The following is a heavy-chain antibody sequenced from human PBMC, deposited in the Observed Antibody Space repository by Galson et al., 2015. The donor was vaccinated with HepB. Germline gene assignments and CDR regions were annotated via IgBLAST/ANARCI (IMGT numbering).Heavy chain of an antibody. CDR2: INHSGST. D-gene: IGHD3-3*01. CDR3: ARGAGYYDFWSGHSFYGMDV. V-gene: IGHV4-34*01. Sequence: ETLSLTCAVYGGSFSGYYWSWIRQPPGKGLEWIGEINHSGSTNYNPSLKSRVTISVDTSKNQFSLKLSSVTAADTAVYYCARGAGYYDFWSGHSFYGMDVWGQGTTVTVSS. J-gene: IGHJ6*02. CDR1: GGSFSGYY.